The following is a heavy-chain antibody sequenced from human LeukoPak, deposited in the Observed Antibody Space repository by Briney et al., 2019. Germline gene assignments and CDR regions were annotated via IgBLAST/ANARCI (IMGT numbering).Heavy chain of an antibody. CDR2: IYYSGTT. D-gene: IGHD5-12*01. CDR3: ARGGSGYDWFDP. V-gene: IGHV4-39*07. Sequence: TSSETLSLTCTVSGGSISSSTYYWAWVRQPPGKGLEWIASIYYSGTTYYNPSLKSRVTISLDTSRNQFSLKLSSVTAADTAVYYCARGGSGYDWFDPWGQGTLVTVSS. CDR1: GGSISSSTYY. J-gene: IGHJ5*02.